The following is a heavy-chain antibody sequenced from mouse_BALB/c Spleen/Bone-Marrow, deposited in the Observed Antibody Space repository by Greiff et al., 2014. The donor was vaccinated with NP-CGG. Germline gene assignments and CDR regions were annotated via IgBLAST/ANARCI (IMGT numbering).Heavy chain of an antibody. Sequence: VQLQQPGAELVRPGTSVKVSCKGSGYAFTNYLIEWVKQRPGQGLEWIGVINSGSGGTKYNEKFKGKATLTADKSSSTAYMQLSSLTSDDSAVYFCARAITDAMDYWGQGTSVTVSS. D-gene: IGHD2-4*01. J-gene: IGHJ4*01. CDR2: INSGSGGT. CDR3: ARAITDAMDY. V-gene: IGHV1-54*01. CDR1: GYAFTNYL.